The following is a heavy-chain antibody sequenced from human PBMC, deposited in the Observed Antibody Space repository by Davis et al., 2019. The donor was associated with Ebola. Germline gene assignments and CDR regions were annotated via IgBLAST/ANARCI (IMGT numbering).Heavy chain of an antibody. D-gene: IGHD2-8*02. J-gene: IGHJ6*02. CDR1: GFTFSSYS. V-gene: IGHV3-21*01. CDR2: ISSSSSYI. Sequence: GGSLRLSCAASGFTFSSYSMNWVRQAPGKGLEWVSSISSSSSYIYYADSVKGRFTISRDISKNTLYLQMNSLRAEDTAVYYCARAPEYCAAGLCYLHYGMDVWGQGTTVTVSS. CDR3: ARAPEYCAAGLCYLHYGMDV.